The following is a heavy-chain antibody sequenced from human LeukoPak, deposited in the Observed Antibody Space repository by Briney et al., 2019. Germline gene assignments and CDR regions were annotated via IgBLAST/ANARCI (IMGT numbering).Heavy chain of an antibody. CDR2: INSDGTSA. Sequence: GGSLRLSCAASGFTFSSYWMHWVRQAPGKGLVWVSRINSDGTSAIYADSVRGRSTISRDSAKNTLYLQMNSLGDEDTAVYYCARVRVVPAGYFDTWGQGTLVTVSS. J-gene: IGHJ4*02. V-gene: IGHV3-74*01. CDR3: ARVRVVPAGYFDT. D-gene: IGHD2-2*01. CDR1: GFTFSSYW.